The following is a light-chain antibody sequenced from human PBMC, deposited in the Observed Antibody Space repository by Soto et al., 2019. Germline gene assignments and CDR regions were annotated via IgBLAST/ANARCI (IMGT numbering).Light chain of an antibody. CDR1: QSVSSSY. J-gene: IGKJ1*01. V-gene: IGKV3-20*01. CDR3: QQYGSSPQR. CDR2: GAS. Sequence: VLTHSPGTLSLSPGERATLSCRASQSVSSSYLAWYQQKPGQAPRLLIYGASSRATGIPNRFSGSGSGTDFTLTISRLEPEDFAVYYCQQYGSSPQRFGQGTKVHIK.